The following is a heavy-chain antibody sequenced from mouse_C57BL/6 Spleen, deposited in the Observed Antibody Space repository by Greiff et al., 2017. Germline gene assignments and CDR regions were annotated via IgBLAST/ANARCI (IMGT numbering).Heavy chain of an antibody. CDR2: IDPNSGGT. CDR3: ARAEITTFYYAMDY. J-gene: IGHJ4*01. D-gene: IGHD2-4*01. V-gene: IGHV1-72*01. Sequence: VQLQQPGAELVKPGASVKLSCKASGYTFTSYWMHWVKQRPGRGLEWIGRIDPNSGGTKYNEKFKSKATLTVDKPSSTAYMQLSSLTSEDSAVYDCARAEITTFYYAMDYWGQGTSVTVSS. CDR1: GYTFTSYW.